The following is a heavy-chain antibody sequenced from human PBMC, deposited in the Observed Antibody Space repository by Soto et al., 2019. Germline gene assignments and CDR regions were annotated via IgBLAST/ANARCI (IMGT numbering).Heavy chain of an antibody. CDR2: ISSSSSYI. CDR3: ARDLHVDMITFGRFGWDAFDI. CDR1: GFTFSSYS. V-gene: IGHV3-21*01. D-gene: IGHD3-16*01. J-gene: IGHJ3*02. Sequence: PGGSLRLSCAASGFTFSSYSMNWVRQAPGKGLEWVSSISSSSSYIYYADSVKGRFTISRDNAKNSLYLQMNSLRAEDTAVYYCARDLHVDMITFGRFGWDAFDIWGQGSIVTVSS.